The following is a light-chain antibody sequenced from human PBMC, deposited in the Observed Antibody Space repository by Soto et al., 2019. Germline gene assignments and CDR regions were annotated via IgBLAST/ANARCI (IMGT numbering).Light chain of an antibody. V-gene: IGLV2-23*01. Sequence: QSALTQPASVSGSPGQSITISCTGTSRDVGNYNLVSWYQQHPGKAPNLMIYEGSKRPSGVSNRFSGSKSGNTASLTISILQAEDEADYYCCSYAGSSTYVFGTGTKVTVL. CDR2: EGS. CDR3: CSYAGSSTYV. CDR1: SRDVGNYNL. J-gene: IGLJ1*01.